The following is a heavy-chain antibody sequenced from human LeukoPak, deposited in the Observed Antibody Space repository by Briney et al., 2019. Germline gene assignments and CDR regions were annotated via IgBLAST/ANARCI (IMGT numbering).Heavy chain of an antibody. D-gene: IGHD3-10*01. Sequence: GGSLRLSCAASGFTFSSCAMHWVRQAPGKGLEWVAVISYDGSNKYYADSVKGRFTISRDNSKNTLYLQMNSLRAEDTAVYYCARGANYYGSGSYSNWFDPGGQGTLVTVSS. V-gene: IGHV3-30-3*01. CDR3: ARGANYYGSGSYSNWFDP. J-gene: IGHJ5*02. CDR1: GFTFSSCA. CDR2: ISYDGSNK.